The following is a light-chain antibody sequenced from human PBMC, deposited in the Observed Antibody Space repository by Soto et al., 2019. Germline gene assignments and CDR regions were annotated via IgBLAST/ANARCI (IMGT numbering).Light chain of an antibody. Sequence: EIVMTQSPATLSVSPGERATLSCRASQSVSINLAWYQQKPGQVPRLLIYGASTRANGIPARFSGSGFGTEFTLTISSLQSEDFAVYYCQQYNNWQLIFGGGTKVEIK. J-gene: IGKJ4*01. CDR2: GAS. CDR3: QQYNNWQLI. V-gene: IGKV3-15*01. CDR1: QSVSIN.